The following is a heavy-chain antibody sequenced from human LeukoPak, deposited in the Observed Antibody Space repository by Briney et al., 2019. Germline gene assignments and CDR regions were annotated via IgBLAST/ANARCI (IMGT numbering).Heavy chain of an antibody. Sequence: SGGSLRLSCAASGFTFSSYSMNWVRQAPGKGLEWVSYISSSSSTIYYADSVKGRFTISRDNSKNTLYLQMNTLRAEDTAVYSCAKISSVTANFDCWGQGTLVTISS. D-gene: IGHD4-17*01. CDR1: GFTFSSYS. CDR3: AKISSVTANFDC. V-gene: IGHV3-48*01. J-gene: IGHJ4*02. CDR2: ISSSSSTI.